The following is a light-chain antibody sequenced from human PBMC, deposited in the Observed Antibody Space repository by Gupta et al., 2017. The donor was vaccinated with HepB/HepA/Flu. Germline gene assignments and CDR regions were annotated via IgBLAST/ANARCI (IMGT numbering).Light chain of an antibody. Sequence: SYVLTQPPSVSVAPGKTARITCGGNNIGRKSVHWYQQKPGQAPFLVIYYDSDRPSGIPERFSGSNSGNTATLTIIRVEAGDEAGYYCQVWDSSSDHLVFGGGTKLTVL. CDR1: NIGRKS. CDR3: QVWDSSSDHLV. J-gene: IGLJ2*01. CDR2: YDS. V-gene: IGLV3-21*04.